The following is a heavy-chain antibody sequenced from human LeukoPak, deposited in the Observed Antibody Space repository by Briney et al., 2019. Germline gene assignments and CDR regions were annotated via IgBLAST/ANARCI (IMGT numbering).Heavy chain of an antibody. Sequence: GGSLRLSCAASGFTFSSVAMSGVRQAPGKGLQWVAGISDSGGNTYYADSVKGRFTISRDNSKNTLYLQMNSLRADDTAVYYCAKDASSWPPNNWFDPWGQGTLVSVSS. CDR2: ISDSGGNT. CDR1: GFTFSSVA. CDR3: AKDASSWPPNNWFDP. J-gene: IGHJ5*02. D-gene: IGHD6-13*01. V-gene: IGHV3-23*01.